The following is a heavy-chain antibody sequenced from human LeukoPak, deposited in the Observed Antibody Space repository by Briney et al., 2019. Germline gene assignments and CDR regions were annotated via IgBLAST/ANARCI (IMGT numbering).Heavy chain of an antibody. CDR1: GFTFSSYS. D-gene: IGHD3-3*01. CDR3: ARARNEDTIFGVVTYDYFDC. CDR2: ISSSSSYI. Sequence: PGGSLRLSCAAAGFTFSSYSMNWVRQAPGKGLEWVSSISSSSSYIYYADSVKGRFTISRDNPKNSLYLQMNSLRAEDTAVYYCARARNEDTIFGVVTYDYFDCWGQGTLVTVSS. V-gene: IGHV3-21*01. J-gene: IGHJ4*02.